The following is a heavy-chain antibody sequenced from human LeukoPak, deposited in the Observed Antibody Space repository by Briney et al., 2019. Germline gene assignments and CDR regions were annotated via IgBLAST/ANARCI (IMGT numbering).Heavy chain of an antibody. CDR2: ISYDGSTK. Sequence: PGRSLRLSCAASGFTFSSYAMHWVRQAPGKGLQWVAVISYDGSTKYYADSVKGRFTISRDNSKNTLYLQMNTLRVEDTAVYYCARQGGRQPPILTGYYTVEDYWGQGTLVTVSS. J-gene: IGHJ4*02. V-gene: IGHV3-30*01. CDR1: GFTFSSYA. D-gene: IGHD3-9*01. CDR3: ARQGGRQPPILTGYYTVEDY.